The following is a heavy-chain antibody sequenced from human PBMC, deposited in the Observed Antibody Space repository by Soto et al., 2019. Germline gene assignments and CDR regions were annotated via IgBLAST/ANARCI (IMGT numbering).Heavy chain of an antibody. CDR1: GASVSTNSAT. J-gene: IGHJ4*02. D-gene: IGHD6-13*01. CDR3: GSLLGISWLEY. CDR2: TYYRSKWLH. V-gene: IGHV6-1*01. Sequence: PSQTLSLTCALSGASVSTNSATWDWPSHSPSRGLAWLGRTYYRSKWLHDHAVSVQGRISINPDTSHNQFSLQLNSVIPADTSVYYCGSLLGISWLEYSGQGTLVTVFS.